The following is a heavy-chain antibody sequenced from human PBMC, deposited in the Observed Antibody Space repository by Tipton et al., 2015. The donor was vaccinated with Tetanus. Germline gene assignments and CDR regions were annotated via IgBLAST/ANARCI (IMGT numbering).Heavy chain of an antibody. CDR2: IYPGDSDT. CDR1: GYNFNLYW. Sequence: QLVQSGAEVKKPGESLKISCQGSGYNFNLYWIAWVRQMPGKGLEWMGIIYPGDSDTTYSPSFQGQVTISADRSISTAYLQWSSRKASDPAVFFCARRLGPYTGDQIWHFDLWGRGTLVTVSS. J-gene: IGHJ2*01. V-gene: IGHV5-51*01. D-gene: IGHD7-27*01. CDR3: ARRLGPYTGDQIWHFDL.